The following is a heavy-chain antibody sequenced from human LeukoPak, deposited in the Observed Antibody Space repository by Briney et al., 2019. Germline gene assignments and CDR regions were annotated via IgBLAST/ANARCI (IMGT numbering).Heavy chain of an antibody. CDR3: ANFVDTSMGGNDY. CDR1: GFTFSNAW. CDR2: IKSKTDDGTT. J-gene: IGHJ4*02. Sequence: PGGSLRLSCAASGFTFSNAWMSWVRQAPGKGLEWVGRIKSKTDDGTTDYAAPVQGRFTISRDNSKNTLYLQMNSLRAEDTALYYCANFVDTSMGGNDYWGQGTLVTVSS. D-gene: IGHD5-18*01. V-gene: IGHV3-15*01.